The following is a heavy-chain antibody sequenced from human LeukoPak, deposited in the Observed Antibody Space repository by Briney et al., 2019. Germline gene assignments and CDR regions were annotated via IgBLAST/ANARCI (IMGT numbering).Heavy chain of an antibody. D-gene: IGHD3-22*01. CDR1: GGTFISYA. Sequence: SVKVSCKASGGTFISYAISWVRQAPGQGLEWMGGIIPIFGTANYAQKFQGRVTITADESTSTAYMELSSLRSEDTAVYYCARDRGEYYDSSGYYYRFDYWGQGTLVTVSS. V-gene: IGHV1-69*13. CDR3: ARDRGEYYDSSGYYYRFDY. J-gene: IGHJ4*02. CDR2: IIPIFGTA.